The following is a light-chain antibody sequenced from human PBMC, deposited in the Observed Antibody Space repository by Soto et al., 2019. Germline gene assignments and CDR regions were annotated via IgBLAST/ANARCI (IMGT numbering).Light chain of an antibody. J-gene: IGKJ1*01. CDR1: QSISGW. CDR3: QQYTNTNNPWM. V-gene: IGKV1-5*01. CDR2: DVS. Sequence: GDRVTITCRASQSISGWLAWYQQKPGKAPKLLIYDVSSLESGVPSRFSGSGSGTEFTLAISSLQPEDFATYYCQQYTNTNNPWMFGQGTKVDIK.